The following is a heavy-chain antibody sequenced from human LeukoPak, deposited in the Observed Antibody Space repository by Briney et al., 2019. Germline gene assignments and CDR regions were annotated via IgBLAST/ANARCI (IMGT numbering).Heavy chain of an antibody. CDR3: ASWDCSSTSCYSNYFDY. CDR2: ISYDGSNK. D-gene: IGHD2-2*01. CDR1: GFTFSSYA. J-gene: IGHJ4*02. V-gene: IGHV3-30-3*01. Sequence: GGSLRLSCAASGFTFSSYAMHWVRQTPGKGLEWVAVISYDGSNKYYADSVKGRFTISRDNSKNTLYLQMNSLRAEDTAVYYCASWDCSSTSCYSNYFDYWGQGTLVTVSS.